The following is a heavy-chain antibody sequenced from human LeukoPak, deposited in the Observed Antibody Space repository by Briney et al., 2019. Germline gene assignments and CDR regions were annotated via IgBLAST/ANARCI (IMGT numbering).Heavy chain of an antibody. Sequence: GGSLRLSCAASGFTFSSYWMSWVRQAPGKGLEWVANIKQDGSEKYYVDSVKGRSTISRDNAKNSLYLQMNSLRAEDTAVYYCARLSRWSYTNYAYYYMDVWGKGTTVTVSS. CDR2: IKQDGSEK. CDR3: ARLSRWSYTNYAYYYMDV. CDR1: GFTFSSYW. J-gene: IGHJ6*03. D-gene: IGHD1-26*01. V-gene: IGHV3-7*01.